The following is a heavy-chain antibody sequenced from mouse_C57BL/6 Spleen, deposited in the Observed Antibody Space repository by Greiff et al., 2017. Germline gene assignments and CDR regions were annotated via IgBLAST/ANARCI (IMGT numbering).Heavy chain of an antibody. Sequence: VQLQQSGAELVRPGTSVKVSCKASGYAFTNYLIEWVKQRPGQGLEWIGVINPGSGGTNYNEKFKGKATLTADKSSSTAYMQLSRLTYEDAAVYFCARGDGYDDAMDYWGQGTSGTVSS. D-gene: IGHD2-2*01. CDR1: GYAFTNYL. V-gene: IGHV1-54*01. J-gene: IGHJ4*01. CDR3: ARGDGYDDAMDY. CDR2: INPGSGGT.